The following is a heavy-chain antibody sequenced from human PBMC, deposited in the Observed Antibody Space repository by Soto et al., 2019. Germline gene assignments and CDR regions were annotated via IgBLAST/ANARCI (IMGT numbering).Heavy chain of an antibody. CDR2: ITPSSGST. J-gene: IGHJ4*02. Sequence: QVQLVQSGAEVKNPGASVKISCKASGYTFTTYYMHWLRQARGQGLEWMGIITPSSGSTRYEQKFQDRVTMTRDTSTSTVYMELGSLRSEDTAVYYGARAVSTKTAPIDYWGQGTLVTVSS. V-gene: IGHV1-46*01. CDR1: GYTFTTYY. D-gene: IGHD4-17*01. CDR3: ARAVSTKTAPIDY.